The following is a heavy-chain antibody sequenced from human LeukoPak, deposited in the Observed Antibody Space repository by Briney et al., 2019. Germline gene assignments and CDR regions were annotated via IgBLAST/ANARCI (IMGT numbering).Heavy chain of an antibody. CDR1: GFTFSTYA. D-gene: IGHD1-1*01. CDR3: AKGKANSDFGCMVV. CDR2: VNGSGGDT. Sequence: GGSLRLSCAASGFTFSTYAMGWVRQAPGKGLEWVSGVNGSGGDTYYADSVKGRFTISRDNSKNTLYLQMNSLRAEDTAVYYSAKGKANSDFGCMVVSGKGGTVTLSS. J-gene: IGHJ6*01. V-gene: IGHV3-23*01.